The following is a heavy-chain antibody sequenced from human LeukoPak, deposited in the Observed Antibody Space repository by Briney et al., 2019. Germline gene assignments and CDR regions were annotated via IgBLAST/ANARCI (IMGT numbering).Heavy chain of an antibody. Sequence: GGSLRLSCAASGFTFTTYWMGWVRQAPGKGLEWVANIKQDGSEQYYVDSVKGRFTISRDNSKNTIYLQMNSLRAEDTAVYYCAKRSSTSSGYFDLWGRGTLVTVSS. CDR1: GFTFTTYW. V-gene: IGHV3-7*03. D-gene: IGHD3-22*01. J-gene: IGHJ4*02. CDR3: AKRSSTSSGYFDL. CDR2: IKQDGSEQ.